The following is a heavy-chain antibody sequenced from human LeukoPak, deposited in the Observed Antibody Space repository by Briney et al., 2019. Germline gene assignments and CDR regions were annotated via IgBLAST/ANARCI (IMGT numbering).Heavy chain of an antibody. J-gene: IGHJ6*02. V-gene: IGHV3-30*04. CDR3: ARGGNEYYYYGMDV. CDR2: ISYDGSNK. CDR1: GFTFSSYA. Sequence: QPGGSLRLSCAASGFTFSSYAMHWVRQAPGKGLEWVAVISYDGSNKYYADSVKGRFTISRDNSKNTLYLQMNSLRSEDTAVYYCARGGNEYYYYGMDVWGQGTTVTVSS. D-gene: IGHD1-14*01.